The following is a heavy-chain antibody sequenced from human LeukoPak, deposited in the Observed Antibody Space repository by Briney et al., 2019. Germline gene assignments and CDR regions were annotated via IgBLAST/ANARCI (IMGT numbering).Heavy chain of an antibody. CDR1: GGSISSYY. D-gene: IGHD2-15*01. CDR2: IYSSGST. J-gene: IGHJ6*02. V-gene: IGHV4-4*07. Sequence: PSETLSLTCTVSGGSISSYYWSWIRQPAGKGLEWIGRIYSSGSTNYNPSLKSRVTMSVDTAKNQFSLKLSSVTAADTAVYYCARDTWACSGGRCCRMGDYYNGMDVWGEGTTVTVS. CDR3: ARDTWACSGGRCCRMGDYYNGMDV.